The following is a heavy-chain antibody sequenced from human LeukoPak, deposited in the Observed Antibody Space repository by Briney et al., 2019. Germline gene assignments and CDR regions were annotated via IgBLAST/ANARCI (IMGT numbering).Heavy chain of an antibody. V-gene: IGHV3-7*03. CDR3: AKVAGSGDYYFDY. CDR1: GFTFSSYW. CDR2: IKQDGSEK. Sequence: GGSLRLSCAASGFTFSSYWMTWVRQAPGKGLEWVANIKQDGSEKYYVDSVKGRFTISRDNAKNSLYLQMNSLRAEDTAVYYWAKVAGSGDYYFDYWGQGTLVTVSS. J-gene: IGHJ4*02.